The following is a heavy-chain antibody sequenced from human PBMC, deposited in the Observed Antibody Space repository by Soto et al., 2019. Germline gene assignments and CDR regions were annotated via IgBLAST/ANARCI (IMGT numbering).Heavy chain of an antibody. D-gene: IGHD2-2*01. CDR1: GYTFTSYG. CDR2: ISAYNGNT. J-gene: IGHJ4*02. CDR3: ARDRWDIVVVPAAIPGY. Sequence: ASVKVSCKASGYTFTSYGISWFRQAPGQGLEWMGWISAYNGNTNYAQKLQGRVTMTTDTSTSTAYMELRSLRSEDTAVYYCARDRWDIVVVPAAIPGYWGQGTMVTVSS. V-gene: IGHV1-18*01.